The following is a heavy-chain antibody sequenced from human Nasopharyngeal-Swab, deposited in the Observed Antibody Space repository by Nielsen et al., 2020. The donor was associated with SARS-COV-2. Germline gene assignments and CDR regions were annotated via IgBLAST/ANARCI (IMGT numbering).Heavy chain of an antibody. CDR2: ISSSSSYI. V-gene: IGHV3-21*01. D-gene: IGHD3-10*01. J-gene: IGHJ3*02. CDR3: ARDRSTIWFGELPLDAFDI. Sequence: WIRQPPGKGLEWVSSISSSSSYIYYADSVKGRFTISRDNAKNSLYLQMNSLRAEDTAAYYCARDRSTIWFGELPLDAFDIWGQGTMVTVSS.